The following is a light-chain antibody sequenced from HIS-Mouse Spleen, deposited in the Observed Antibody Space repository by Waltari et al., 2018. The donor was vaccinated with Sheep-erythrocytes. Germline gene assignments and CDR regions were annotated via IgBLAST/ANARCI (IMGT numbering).Light chain of an antibody. CDR3: SSYTSSSTLV. CDR2: DVS. Sequence: QSALTQPRSVFGSPGQSVTIPCTGTSSDVGGYNYGSWYQQHPGKSPKLMIYDVSNRPSGVSNRFSGSKSGNTASLTISGLQAEDEADYYCSSYTSSSTLVFGTGTKVTVL. CDR1: SSDVGGYNY. V-gene: IGLV2-14*03. J-gene: IGLJ1*01.